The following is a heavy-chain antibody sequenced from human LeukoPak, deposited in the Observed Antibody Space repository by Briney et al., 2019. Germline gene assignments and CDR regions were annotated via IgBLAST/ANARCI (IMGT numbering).Heavy chain of an antibody. V-gene: IGHV4-59*01. Sequence: GSLRLSCAASGFTFSDYYMSWIRQAPGKGLEWIGYVDHTGSTKFNPSLNGRVSISRDTSNNFFSLRLRSVTAADTAVYFCARGRVSSSTWYSTYYYFFYMDFWGKGTTVTVSS. CDR1: GFTFSDYY. CDR3: ARGRVSSSTWYSTYYYFFYMDF. CDR2: VDHTGST. J-gene: IGHJ6*03. D-gene: IGHD4-11*01.